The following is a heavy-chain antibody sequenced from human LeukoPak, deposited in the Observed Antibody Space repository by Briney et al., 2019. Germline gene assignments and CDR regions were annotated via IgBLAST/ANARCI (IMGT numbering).Heavy chain of an antibody. CDR3: AKAGGGWESLPSDY. V-gene: IGHV3-9*01. CDR2: ISWNSGNI. Sequence: PGGSLRLSCAASGFTFNDYAMHWVRHAPGKGLEWVSGISWNSGNIGYADSVKGRFTISRDNAKNSLYLQMNSLRSEDTALYYCAKAGGGWESLPSDYWGQGTLVTVSS. D-gene: IGHD1-26*01. J-gene: IGHJ4*02. CDR1: GFTFNDYA.